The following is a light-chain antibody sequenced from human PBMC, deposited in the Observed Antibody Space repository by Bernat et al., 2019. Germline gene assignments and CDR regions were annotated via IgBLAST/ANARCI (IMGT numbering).Light chain of an antibody. V-gene: IGLV1-44*01. CDR1: SSNIGSNT. CDR2: SNN. CDR3: AAWDDSLNGPV. J-gene: IGLJ3*02. Sequence: QSVLTQPPSASGIPGQRVTISCSGSSSNIGSNTVNWYQQLPGTAPKLLISSNNQRPSGVPDRFSGSKSGTSASLAISGLQSEDEADYYCAAWDDSLNGPVFGGGTKLTVL.